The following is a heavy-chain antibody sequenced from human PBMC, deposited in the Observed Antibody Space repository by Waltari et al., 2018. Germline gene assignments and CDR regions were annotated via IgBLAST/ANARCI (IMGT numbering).Heavy chain of an antibody. V-gene: IGHV3-9*01. CDR2: ISGNSGSK. Sequence: EVQLVESGGGLVQPGRSLRLSCAASGFTFDDYAMHWVRQAPGKGLEWVSGISGNSGSKGYADSVKGRFTISRDNAKNSLYLQMNSLRAEDTALYYCAKDMRRYDILTGYYKVYYGMDVWGQGTTVTVSS. CDR1: GFTFDDYA. D-gene: IGHD3-9*01. J-gene: IGHJ6*02. CDR3: AKDMRRYDILTGYYKVYYGMDV.